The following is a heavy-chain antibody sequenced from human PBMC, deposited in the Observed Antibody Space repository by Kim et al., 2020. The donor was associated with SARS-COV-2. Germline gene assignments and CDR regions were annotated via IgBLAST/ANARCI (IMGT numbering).Heavy chain of an antibody. D-gene: IGHD2-15*01. CDR2: IYYSGSN. V-gene: IGHV4-39*01. Sequence: SETLSLTCTVSGGSISSSSYYWGWIRQPPGKGLEWIGSIYYSGSNYYNPSLKSRVTISVDTSKNQFSLKLSSVTAADTAVYYCARGTWDIVVVVAASPRPSYYFDYWGQGTLVTVSS. CDR3: ARGTWDIVVVVAASPRPSYYFDY. CDR1: GGSISSSSYY. J-gene: IGHJ4*02.